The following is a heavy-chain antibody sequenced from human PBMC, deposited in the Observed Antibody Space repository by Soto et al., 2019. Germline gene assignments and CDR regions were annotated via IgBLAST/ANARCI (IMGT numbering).Heavy chain of an antibody. D-gene: IGHD3-22*01. CDR2: ISSSSSYI. Sequence: SLRLSCAASGFTFSSYSMNWVRQAPGKGLEWVSSISSSSSYIYYADSVKGRFTISRDNAKNSLYLQMNSLRAEDTAVYYCARDALKINMIVVPTGLVDYRGPGTLVTVSS. CDR3: ARDALKINMIVVPTGLVDY. CDR1: GFTFSSYS. V-gene: IGHV3-21*01. J-gene: IGHJ4*02.